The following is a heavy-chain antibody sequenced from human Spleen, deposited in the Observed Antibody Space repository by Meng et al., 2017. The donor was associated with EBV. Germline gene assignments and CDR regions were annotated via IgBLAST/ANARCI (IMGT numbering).Heavy chain of an antibody. J-gene: IGHJ4*02. CDR1: GVSFSDFY. Sequence: QVQLQQWGAGLLKPSATLSLPCAVYGVSFSDFYWSWIRQPPGKGLEWIGEINHSGTTNYNPSLKSRLTISVDTSKNQFSLKMNSVTAADTAVYYCARVRLAAGTYYFDYWGQGTLVTVSS. CDR3: ARVRLAAGTYYFDY. CDR2: INHSGTT. V-gene: IGHV4-34*01. D-gene: IGHD6-13*01.